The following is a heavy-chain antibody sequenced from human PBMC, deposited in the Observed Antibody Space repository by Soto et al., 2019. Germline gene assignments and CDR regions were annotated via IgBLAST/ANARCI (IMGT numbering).Heavy chain of an antibody. V-gene: IGHV3-53*01. J-gene: IGHJ4*02. CDR3: ARDVYDIWSGKHFDY. CDR2: IYSGGST. CDR1: GFTVSSNY. D-gene: IGHD3-3*01. Sequence: QPGGSLRLSCAASGFTVSSNYMSWVRQAPGKGLEWVSVIYSGGSTYYADSVKGRFTISRDNSKNTLYLQMNSLRAEDTAVYYCARDVYDIWSGKHFDYWGQGTLVTASS.